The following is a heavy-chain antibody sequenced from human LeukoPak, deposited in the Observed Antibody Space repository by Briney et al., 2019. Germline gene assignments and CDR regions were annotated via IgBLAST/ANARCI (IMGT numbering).Heavy chain of an antibody. V-gene: IGHV4-59*08. D-gene: IGHD1-26*01. CDR1: GVSMSSYY. CDR2: ILYGGNT. CDR3: AKLAAISGSDYPDD. Sequence: PSETLSLTCTVSGVSMSSYYWSWIRQPPGKGLEWIGYILYGGNTIYKPSLRSRATTSAATSKNHFSLRLRSGAGATPLFFSSAKLAAISGSDYPDDWGQGTLVTVSS. J-gene: IGHJ4*02.